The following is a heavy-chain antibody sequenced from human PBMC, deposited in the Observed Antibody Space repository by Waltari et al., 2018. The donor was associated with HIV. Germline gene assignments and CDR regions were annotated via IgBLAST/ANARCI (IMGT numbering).Heavy chain of an antibody. V-gene: IGHV1-18*01. CDR3: GRSKVTYFDY. CDR2: IRPHNGDT. CDR1: GYTFTSSE. D-gene: IGHD2-21*02. Sequence: QVNLVQSGAEVKKPGASVKVSCKTSGYTFTSSEISWMRKAPGQGLECMGWIRPHNGDTNYVQKFQGRVSMTADTSTRTAYMELRSLRSDDTAVYYCGRSKVTYFDYWGQGTLVTVSS. J-gene: IGHJ4*02.